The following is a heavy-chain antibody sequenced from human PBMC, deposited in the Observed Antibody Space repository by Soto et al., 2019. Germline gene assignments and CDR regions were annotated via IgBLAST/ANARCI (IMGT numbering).Heavy chain of an antibody. CDR2: ISYDGTNK. Sequence: QVQLVESGGGVVQPGRSLRLSCAASGFSFSISPMHWVRQAPGKGPEWVALISYDGTNKFYADSVKGRFTISSDNSKSTLYLQVDSLRPEDAAVYYCARDPKTSGGQHWAFNYFDSWGQGTLGTVSS. J-gene: IGHJ4*02. D-gene: IGHD7-27*01. V-gene: IGHV3-30-3*01. CDR1: GFSFSISP. CDR3: ARDPKTSGGQHWAFNYFDS.